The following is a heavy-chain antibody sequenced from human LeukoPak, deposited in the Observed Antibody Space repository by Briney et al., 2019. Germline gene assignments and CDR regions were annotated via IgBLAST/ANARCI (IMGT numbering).Heavy chain of an antibody. D-gene: IGHD6-19*01. J-gene: IGHJ4*02. CDR3: ARSGGYSSGWTIFDY. CDR1: GFTFSSYW. Sequence: GGSLRLSCAASGFTFSSYWMHWVRQAPGKGLVWVSRINSDGSSTSYADSVKGRFTISRDNAKNTLYLQMNSLRAEDTAVYYCARSGGYSSGWTIFDYWGQGTLVTVSS. CDR2: INSDGSST. V-gene: IGHV3-74*01.